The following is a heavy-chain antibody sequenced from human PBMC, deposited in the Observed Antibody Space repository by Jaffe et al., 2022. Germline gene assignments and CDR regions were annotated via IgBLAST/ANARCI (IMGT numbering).Heavy chain of an antibody. CDR1: GGTFSSYA. V-gene: IGHV1-69*01. CDR3: ARDRPLPYCGGDCYINAFDI. CDR2: IIPIFGTA. Sequence: QVQLVQSGAEVKKPGSSVKVSCKASGGTFSSYAISWVRQAPGQGLEWMGGIIPIFGTANYAQKFQGRVTITADESTSTAYMELSSLRSEDTAVYYCARDRPLPYCGGDCYINAFDIWGQGTMVTVSS. J-gene: IGHJ3*02. D-gene: IGHD2-21*01.